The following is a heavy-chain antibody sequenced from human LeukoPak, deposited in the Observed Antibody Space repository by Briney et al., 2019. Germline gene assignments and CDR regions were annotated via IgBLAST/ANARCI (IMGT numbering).Heavy chain of an antibody. V-gene: IGHV1-3*03. CDR2: INAGNDNT. Sequence: ASVKVSCKASGYTFTNYAIHWVRQAPGQRLEWMGWINAGNDNTRYSQEFQGRVTITRDTSASKVYMELSSLRSDDMAVYYCAREGKSGSLDYWGQGTLVTVSS. D-gene: IGHD1-26*01. J-gene: IGHJ4*02. CDR3: AREGKSGSLDY. CDR1: GYTFTNYA.